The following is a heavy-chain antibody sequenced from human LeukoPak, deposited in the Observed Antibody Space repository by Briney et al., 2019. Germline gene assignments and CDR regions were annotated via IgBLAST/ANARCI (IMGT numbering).Heavy chain of an antibody. CDR2: SLFDGSST. CDR3: AKQKMSGAYLPDQ. V-gene: IGHV3-30*18. J-gene: IGHJ4*02. Sequence: GRSLRLSCAASGFSFSFYGIHWVRQAPGKGLEWLAFSLFDGSSTKYADSVKGRFTISRDNSKNTLYLQMNTLRIDDAGVYYCAKQKMSGAYLPDQWGQGIQVTVSS. CDR1: GFSFSFYG. D-gene: IGHD3-10*01.